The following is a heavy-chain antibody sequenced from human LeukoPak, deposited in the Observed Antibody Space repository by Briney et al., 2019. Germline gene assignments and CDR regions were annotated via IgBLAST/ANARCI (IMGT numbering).Heavy chain of an antibody. D-gene: IGHD3-22*01. Sequence: SETLSLTCTVSGASFSTGDQYWNWIRQSPGKGLEWIGSIHPSGMLYNNPSLESRVTISMDTSNNQFSLHLNSVTAADTAVYFCSRGLDSRKLGYWGQGTLVTVSS. V-gene: IGHV4-31*03. J-gene: IGHJ4*02. CDR2: IHPSGML. CDR1: GASFSTGDQY. CDR3: SRGLDSRKLGY.